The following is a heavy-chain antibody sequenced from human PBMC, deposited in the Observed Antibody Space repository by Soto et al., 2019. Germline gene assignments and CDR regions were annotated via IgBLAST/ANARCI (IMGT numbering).Heavy chain of an antibody. D-gene: IGHD4-17*01. J-gene: IGHJ6*03. CDR2: IYYSGST. CDR3: ARIDYGVRYHYYMDV. CDR1: GGSISSGGYY. V-gene: IGHV4-31*03. Sequence: PSETLSLTCTVSGGSISSGGYYWSWIRQHPGKGLEWIGYIYYSGSTYYSPSLKSRVTISVDTSKNQFSLKLSSVTAADTAVYYCARIDYGVRYHYYMDVWGKGTTVTSP.